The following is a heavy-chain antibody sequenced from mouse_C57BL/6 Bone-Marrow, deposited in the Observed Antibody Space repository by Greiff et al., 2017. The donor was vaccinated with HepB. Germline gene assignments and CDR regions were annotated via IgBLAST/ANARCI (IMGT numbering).Heavy chain of an antibody. CDR2: IHPSDSDT. CDR3: AISLIYYYGSSYLFAY. V-gene: IGHV1-74*01. CDR1: GYTFTSYW. Sequence: VQLQQPGAELVKPGASVKVSCKASGYTFTSYWLHWVKQRPGQGLEWIGRIHPSDSDTNYNQKFKGKATLTVDKSSSTAYMQLSSLTSEDSAVYYCAISLIYYYGSSYLFAYWGQGTLVTVSA. J-gene: IGHJ3*01. D-gene: IGHD1-1*01.